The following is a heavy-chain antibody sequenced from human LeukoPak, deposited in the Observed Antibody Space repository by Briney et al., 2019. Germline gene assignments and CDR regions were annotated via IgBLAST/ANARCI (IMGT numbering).Heavy chain of an antibody. CDR1: GGSISSYY. Sequence: SETLSLTCTVSGGSISSYYWSWIRQPPGKGLEWIGYIYYSGSTNYNPSLKSRVTISVDTSKNQFSLKLSSVTAADTAVYYCARNDYYGSGRFSFDIWGQGTMVTVSS. CDR2: IYYSGST. CDR3: ARNDYYGSGRFSFDI. V-gene: IGHV4-59*08. D-gene: IGHD3-10*01. J-gene: IGHJ3*02.